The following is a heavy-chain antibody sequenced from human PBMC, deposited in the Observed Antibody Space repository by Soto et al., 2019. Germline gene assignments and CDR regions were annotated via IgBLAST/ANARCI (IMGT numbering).Heavy chain of an antibody. CDR1: GFTFSTYA. Sequence: GGSLRLSCAASGFTFSTYAMNWVRQAPGKGLEWVSGISGGGGNTYYADSVKGRFTISRDNSKNTLYLQMNSLRAEDTAVYYCARHGYNYGGGYFDYWGQGTLVTVSS. J-gene: IGHJ4*02. CDR3: ARHGYNYGGGYFDY. CDR2: ISGGGGNT. V-gene: IGHV3-23*01. D-gene: IGHD5-18*01.